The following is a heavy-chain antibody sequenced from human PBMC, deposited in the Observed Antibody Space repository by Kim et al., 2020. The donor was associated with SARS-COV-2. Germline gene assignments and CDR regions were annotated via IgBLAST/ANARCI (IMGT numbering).Heavy chain of an antibody. J-gene: IGHJ5*02. V-gene: IGHV1-69*04. D-gene: IGHD6-6*01. CDR3: ARAPSARTWFDP. Sequence: YAQKFQGRVTITADKSTSTAYMELSSLRSEDTAVYYCARAPSARTWFDPWGQGTLVTVSS.